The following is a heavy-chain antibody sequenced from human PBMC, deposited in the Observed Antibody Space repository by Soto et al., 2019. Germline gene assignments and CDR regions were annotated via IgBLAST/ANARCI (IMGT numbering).Heavy chain of an antibody. D-gene: IGHD1-1*01. J-gene: IGHJ4*02. CDR3: AKDGQGGYVNYCDY. Sequence: GGSLSLSCAASGFTFSSYAMSWVRQAPGKGLEWVSAISGSGGSTYYADYVKGRFTISRDNSKSTLYLQMNSLRAEDTAVYYCAKDGQGGYVNYCDYWGQGTLVTVSS. CDR2: ISGSGGST. V-gene: IGHV3-23*01. CDR1: GFTFSSYA.